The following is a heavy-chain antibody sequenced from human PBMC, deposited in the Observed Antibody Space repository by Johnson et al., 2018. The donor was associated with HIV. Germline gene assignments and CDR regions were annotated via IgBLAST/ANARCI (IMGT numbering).Heavy chain of an antibody. Sequence: QGQLVESGGGLVKPGGSLRLSCAASGFTFSDYYMSWIRQAPGNGLEWVSYISSSGSTIYSADSVKGRFTISRDNAKNSLYLQMNSLRAEDTAVYYSARDGRYCSGGSGYSVAFDIWGQGTMVTVSS. V-gene: IGHV3-11*04. CDR1: GFTFSDYY. CDR2: ISSSGSTI. J-gene: IGHJ3*02. CDR3: ARDGRYCSGGSGYSVAFDI. D-gene: IGHD2-15*01.